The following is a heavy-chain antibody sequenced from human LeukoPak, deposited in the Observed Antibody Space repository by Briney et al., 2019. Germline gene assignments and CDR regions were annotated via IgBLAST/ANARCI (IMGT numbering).Heavy chain of an antibody. CDR1: GYSFTTYW. D-gene: IGHD3-9*01. CDR3: ARSPRMAHNRYNDI. J-gene: IGHJ3*02. Sequence: GEYLKISCKGSGYSFTTYWIGWVRQMPGKGLEYMGVIYPGDSDTRYSPSFQGQVTISADKSISTAYLQWSSLKASDTAMYYCARSPRMAHNRYNDIWGQGTMVTVSS. CDR2: IYPGDSDT. V-gene: IGHV5-51*01.